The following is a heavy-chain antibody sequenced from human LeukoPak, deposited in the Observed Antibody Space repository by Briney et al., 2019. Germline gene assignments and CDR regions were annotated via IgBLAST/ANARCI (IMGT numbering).Heavy chain of an antibody. V-gene: IGHV4-34*01. J-gene: IGHJ4*02. D-gene: IGHD3-10*01. CDR3: ASQPYYYGSGSYYKSPGY. Sequence: SETLSLTCAVYGGSFSGYYWSWIRQPPGKGLEWIGEINHSGSTNYNPSLKSRVTISVDTSKNQFPLKLSSVTAADTAVYYCASQPYYYGSGSYYKSPGYWGQGTLVTVSS. CDR2: INHSGST. CDR1: GGSFSGYY.